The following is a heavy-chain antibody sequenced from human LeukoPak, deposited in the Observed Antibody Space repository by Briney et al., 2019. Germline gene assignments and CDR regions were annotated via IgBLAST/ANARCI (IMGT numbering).Heavy chain of an antibody. CDR3: ARMGYCSGGSCYSGEGIDY. J-gene: IGHJ4*02. Sequence: ASVKVSCKASGGTFSSYAISWVRQAPGQGLEWMGWINTNTGNPTYAQGFTGRFVFSLDTSVSTAYLQISSLKAEDTAVYYCARMGYCSGGSCYSGEGIDYWGQGTLVTVSS. D-gene: IGHD2-15*01. V-gene: IGHV7-4-1*02. CDR2: INTNTGNP. CDR1: GGTFSSYA.